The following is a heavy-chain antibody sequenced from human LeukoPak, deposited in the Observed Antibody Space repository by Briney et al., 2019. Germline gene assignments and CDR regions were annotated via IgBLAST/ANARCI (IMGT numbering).Heavy chain of an antibody. CDR2: IGSGGDT. CDR3: ARAVACPEEIDS. V-gene: IGHV3-13*01. J-gene: IGHJ4*02. Sequence: GGSLRLSCAGSGFSFSTYDMLWVRQAPGKGLEWVSAIGSGGDTYYTDSVKGRFTISRESAKNSFYLQMNSLNAGDTAVYFCARAVACPEEIDSWGQGTLVTVSS. CDR1: GFSFSTYD. D-gene: IGHD5-12*01.